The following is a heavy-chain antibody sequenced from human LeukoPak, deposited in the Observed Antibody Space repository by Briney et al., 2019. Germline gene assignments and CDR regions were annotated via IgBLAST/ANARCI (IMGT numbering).Heavy chain of an antibody. D-gene: IGHD5-18*01. J-gene: IGHJ5*02. CDR2: INHSGST. CDR1: GGSFSGYY. V-gene: IGHV4-34*01. CDR3: ARDVGGYSYVYWFDP. Sequence: PSETLSLTCAVYGGSFSGYYWSWIRQPPGKGLEWIGEINHSGSTNYNPSLKSRVTISVDTSKNQFSLKLSSVTAADTAVYYCARDVGGYSYVYWFDPWGRGTLVTVSS.